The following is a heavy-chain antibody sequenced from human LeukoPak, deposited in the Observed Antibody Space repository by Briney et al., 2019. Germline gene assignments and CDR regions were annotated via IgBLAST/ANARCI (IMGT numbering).Heavy chain of an antibody. CDR3: ARVVGRFENYYYYMDV. V-gene: IGHV4-34*01. D-gene: IGHD3-10*01. CDR2: IDHSGTT. CDR1: GASFSDYY. Sequence: PSETLSLTCAVYGASFSDYYWSWIRQPPGRGLQWIGEIDHSGTTNYNPSLKSRFTISVGTSKSQFSLKLSSVTAADTAVYYCARVVGRFENYYYYMDVWGKGTTVTVSS. J-gene: IGHJ6*03.